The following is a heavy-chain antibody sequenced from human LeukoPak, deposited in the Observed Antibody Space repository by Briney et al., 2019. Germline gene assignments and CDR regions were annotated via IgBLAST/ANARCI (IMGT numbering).Heavy chain of an antibody. Sequence: GGSLRLSCAASGFTFSRFGIHWVRQAPGKGLEWLSALSGSGDRTYYADSVKGRFTISRDNSKNTLYLQMNSLRAEDTAVYSCAKDRVGALLYLDSWGQGTLVTVSS. J-gene: IGHJ4*02. V-gene: IGHV3-23*01. CDR2: LSGSGDRT. CDR1: GFTFSRFG. D-gene: IGHD1-26*01. CDR3: AKDRVGALLYLDS.